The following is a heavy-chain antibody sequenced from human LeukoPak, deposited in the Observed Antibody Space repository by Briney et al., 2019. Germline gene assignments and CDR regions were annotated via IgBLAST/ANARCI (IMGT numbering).Heavy chain of an antibody. V-gene: IGHV3-21*01. D-gene: IGHD5-18*01. J-gene: IGHJ4*02. CDR3: ARDPGYSYGHHFDY. CDR1: GFTFSSYS. Sequence: GGSLRLSCAASGFTFSSYSMNWVRQAPGKGLEWVSSISSSSSYIYYADSVKGRFTISRDNAKNSLYLQMNSLRAEDTAVYYCARDPGYSYGHHFDYWGQGTLVTVSS. CDR2: ISSSSSYI.